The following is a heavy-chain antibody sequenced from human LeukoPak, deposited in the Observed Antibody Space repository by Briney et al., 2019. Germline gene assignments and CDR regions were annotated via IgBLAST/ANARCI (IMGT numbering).Heavy chain of an antibody. D-gene: IGHD4-17*01. Sequence: GGSLRLSCAASGFTFSSYSMNWVRQASGKGLEWVSSISSSSSYIYYADSVKGRFTISRDNAKNSLYLQMNSLRAEDTAVYYCASGGITVTGFEYWGQGTLVTVSS. CDR2: ISSSSSYI. V-gene: IGHV3-21*01. CDR3: ASGGITVTGFEY. J-gene: IGHJ4*02. CDR1: GFTFSSYS.